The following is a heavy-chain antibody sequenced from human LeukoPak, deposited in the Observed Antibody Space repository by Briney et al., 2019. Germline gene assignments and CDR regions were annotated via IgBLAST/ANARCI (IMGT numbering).Heavy chain of an antibody. Sequence: GESLKISCKGSGYTFTSYWIGWVRQMPGKGLEWMGIIYPGDSDTRYSPSFQGQVTISADKSISTAYLQWSSLKASDTAMYYCARRGPAAAGPDAFDIWGQGTMVTVSS. D-gene: IGHD6-13*01. V-gene: IGHV5-51*01. CDR2: IYPGDSDT. J-gene: IGHJ3*02. CDR1: GYTFTSYW. CDR3: ARRGPAAAGPDAFDI.